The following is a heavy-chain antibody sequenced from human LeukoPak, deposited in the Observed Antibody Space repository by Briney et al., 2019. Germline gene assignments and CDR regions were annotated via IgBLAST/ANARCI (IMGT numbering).Heavy chain of an antibody. CDR2: IKSDGRT. CDR1: GFTLSSYW. D-gene: IGHD3-22*01. J-gene: IGHJ1*01. Sequence: GGSLRLSCAASGFTLSSYWMHWVRQAPGKGLVWVSRIKSDGRTNYADSVKGRFTISRDNAKNTVSLQMKSPRAEDTGVYYCARAPSEIGGYYPEYFRHWGQGTLVIVSS. V-gene: IGHV3-74*01. CDR3: ARAPSEIGGYYPEYFRH.